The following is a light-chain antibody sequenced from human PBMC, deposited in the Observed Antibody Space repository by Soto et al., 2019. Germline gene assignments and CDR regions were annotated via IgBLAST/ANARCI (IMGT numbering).Light chain of an antibody. CDR3: AAWDDSLSGVV. CDR2: SND. V-gene: IGLV1-44*01. CDR1: SSNIGDNT. J-gene: IGLJ3*02. Sequence: QSVLTQPPSASGTPGQSVTISCSGSSSNIGDNTVNWYQQLPGTAPKLLMYSNDQRWSGVPDRFSGSKSGTSASLAISGLQSEDEADYYCAAWDDSLSGVVFGGGTKLTVL.